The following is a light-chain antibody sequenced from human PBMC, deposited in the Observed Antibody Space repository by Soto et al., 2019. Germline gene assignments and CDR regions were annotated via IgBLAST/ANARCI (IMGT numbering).Light chain of an antibody. CDR1: SSDVGAYDY. CDR2: EVS. Sequence: QSALAQPASVSGSPGQSIAISCTGTSSDVGAYDYVSWYQQHQDRAPRLVIYEVSNRPSGVSNRFSGSKSVNTATLTISGLQAEDEADYYCASHTTTNTRVFGTGTKVTVL. J-gene: IGLJ1*01. V-gene: IGLV2-14*03. CDR3: ASHTTTNTRV.